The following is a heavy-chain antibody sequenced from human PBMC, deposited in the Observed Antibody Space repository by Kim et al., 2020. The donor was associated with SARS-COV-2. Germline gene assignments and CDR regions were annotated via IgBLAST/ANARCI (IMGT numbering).Heavy chain of an antibody. CDR1: GYSFISYW. CDR2: IYPGDSDT. Sequence: GESLKISCKASGYSFISYWIGWVRQMPGKGLEWMGIIYPGDSDTRYSPSFQGQVTISVDKSISTAYLQWSSLKASDSAVYYCARPSYDTIRFDYWGQGTLVAVSS. D-gene: IGHD3-10*01. CDR3: ARPSYDTIRFDY. J-gene: IGHJ4*02. V-gene: IGHV5-51*01.